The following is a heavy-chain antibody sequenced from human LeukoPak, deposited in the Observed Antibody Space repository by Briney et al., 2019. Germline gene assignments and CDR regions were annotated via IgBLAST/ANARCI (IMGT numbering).Heavy chain of an antibody. D-gene: IGHD6-19*01. CDR2: IYHSGST. J-gene: IGHJ4*02. Sequence: TSQTLSLTCTVSGGSISSGGYYWSWIRQPPGKGLEWIGYIYHSGSTYYNPSLKSRVTISVDKSKNQFSLKLSSVTAADTAVYYCARGFRQAGNRGDYWGQGTLVTVSS. CDR1: GGSISSGGYY. CDR3: ARGFRQAGNRGDY. V-gene: IGHV4-30-2*01.